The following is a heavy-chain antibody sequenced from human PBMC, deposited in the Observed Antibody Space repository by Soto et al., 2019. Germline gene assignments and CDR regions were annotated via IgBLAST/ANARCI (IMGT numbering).Heavy chain of an antibody. CDR1: GDSISSHNW. D-gene: IGHD5-12*01. V-gene: IGHV4-4*02. J-gene: IGHJ4*02. Sequence: QVQLQESGPGLVKPSGTLSLICAVSGDSISSHNWWTWVRQPPGRGLEWIGEIYHGGSTSYNPSLKSRVIISVDQSKNLFSLKPNSVTAADTAVYFCAKYSGHDWVALDYWGQGTLVTVSS. CDR3: AKYSGHDWVALDY. CDR2: IYHGGST.